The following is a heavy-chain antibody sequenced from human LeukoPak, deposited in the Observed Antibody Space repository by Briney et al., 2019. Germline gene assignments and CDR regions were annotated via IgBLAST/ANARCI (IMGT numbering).Heavy chain of an antibody. J-gene: IGHJ6*02. CDR1: GVSISSVGYY. V-gene: IGHV4-31*03. D-gene: IGHD4-11*01. CDR2: ISYSGNT. CDR3: ARVLQEYYYYGMDV. Sequence: PSETLSLTCTVSGVSISSVGYYWSWIRQYPGKGLEWIGYISYSGNTYYNPSLKSRVSISVDTSKNQFSLKLSSVTAADTAAYYCARVLQEYYYYGMDVWGQGTTVTVSS.